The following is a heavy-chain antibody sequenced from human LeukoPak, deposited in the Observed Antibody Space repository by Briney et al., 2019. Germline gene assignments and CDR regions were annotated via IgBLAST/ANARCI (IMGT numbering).Heavy chain of an antibody. CDR3: ARARDCSSTSCQVIDY. CDR2: IFTSGIT. D-gene: IGHD2-2*01. CDR1: GGSISIYY. Sequence: SETLSLTCTVSGGSISIYYWNWIRQPAGKGLEWIGRIFTSGITNYNPSLKSRVTMSVDTSKNQFSLNLSSVTAADTAVYYCARARDCSSTSCQVIDYWGQGTLVTVSS. J-gene: IGHJ4*02. V-gene: IGHV4-4*07.